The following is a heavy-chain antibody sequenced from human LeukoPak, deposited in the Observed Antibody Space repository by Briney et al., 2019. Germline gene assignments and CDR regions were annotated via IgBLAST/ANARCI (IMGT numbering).Heavy chain of an antibody. CDR2: INPNSGGT. CDR1: GYTFTGYY. CDR3: ARSSKVLRYFDWLLYY. D-gene: IGHD3-9*01. Sequence: SVKVSCKASGYTFTGYYMHWVRQAPGQGLEGMGWINPNSGGTNYAQKFQGRVTMTSDTSISTAYMELSRLRSDDTAVYYCARSSKVLRYFDWLLYYWGQGTLVTVSS. J-gene: IGHJ4*02. V-gene: IGHV1-2*02.